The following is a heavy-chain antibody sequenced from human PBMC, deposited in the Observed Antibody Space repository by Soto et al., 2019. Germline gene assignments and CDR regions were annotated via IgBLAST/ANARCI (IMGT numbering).Heavy chain of an antibody. CDR1: GGSFSGYY. CDR3: ARGSRSGCYYNLFDP. J-gene: IGHJ5*02. CDR2: INHSGST. D-gene: IGHD6-19*01. V-gene: IGHV4-34*01. Sequence: LSLTCAVYGGSFSGYYWRWIRQPPGKGLEWIGEINHSGSTNYNPSLKSRVTISVDTSKNQLSLQLNSVTPEDTAVYYCARGSRSGCYYNLFDPGGQGTLVTVS.